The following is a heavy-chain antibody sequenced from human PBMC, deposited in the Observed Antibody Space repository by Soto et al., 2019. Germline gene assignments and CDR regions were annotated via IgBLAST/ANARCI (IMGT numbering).Heavy chain of an antibody. D-gene: IGHD3-22*01. CDR1: GYTLTELS. J-gene: IGHJ4*02. V-gene: IGHV1-24*01. CDR2: FDPEDGET. CDR3: ATVPLYYYDSSGYYYY. Sequence: ASEKVSCKVSGYTLTELSMHWVRQAPGKGLEWMGGFDPEDGETIYAQKFQGRVTMTEDTSTDTAYMELSSLRSEDTAVYYCATVPLYYYDSSGYYYYWGQGTLVTVSS.